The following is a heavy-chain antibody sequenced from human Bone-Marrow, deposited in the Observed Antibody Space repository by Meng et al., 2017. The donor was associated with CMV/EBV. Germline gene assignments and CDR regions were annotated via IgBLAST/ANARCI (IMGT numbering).Heavy chain of an antibody. J-gene: IGHJ6*02. D-gene: IGHD2-2*01. CDR2: ISYDGSNK. Sequence: GESLKISCAASGFTFSSYAMHWVRQAPGKGLEWVAVISYDGSNKYYADSVKGRFTISRDNSKNTLYLQMNSLRAEDTAVYYCARWSKVVVPAAQADYYYYGMDVWGQGTTVTVSS. V-gene: IGHV3-30-3*01. CDR1: GFTFSSYA. CDR3: ARWSKVVVPAAQADYYYYGMDV.